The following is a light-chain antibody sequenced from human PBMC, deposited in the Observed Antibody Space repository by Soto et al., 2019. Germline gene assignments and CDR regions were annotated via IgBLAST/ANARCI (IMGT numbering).Light chain of an antibody. CDR2: DAS. Sequence: EIVMTQSPATLSVSPGEGATLSCKASQNVYNNLAWYQQRPGQPPRLLIYDASTRATGISARFSVSGYGTEFTLTISSLQSEDFAVYFCQQCRNWPLTFGGGTKVEIK. CDR3: QQCRNWPLT. CDR1: QNVYNN. V-gene: IGKV3-15*01. J-gene: IGKJ4*01.